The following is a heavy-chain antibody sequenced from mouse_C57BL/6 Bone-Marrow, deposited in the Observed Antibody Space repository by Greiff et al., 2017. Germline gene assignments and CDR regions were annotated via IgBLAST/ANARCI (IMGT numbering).Heavy chain of an antibody. V-gene: IGHV1-82*01. J-gene: IGHJ3*01. D-gene: IGHD2-3*01. CDR3: AMIYDGYYGFAY. Sequence: VQLQQSGPELVKPGASVKISCKASGYAFSSSWMNWVKQRPGKGLEWIGRIYPGDGDTNYNGKFKGKATLTADKSSSTAYMQLSSLTSEDSAVYFCAMIYDGYYGFAYWGQGTLVTVSA. CDR2: IYPGDGDT. CDR1: GYAFSSSW.